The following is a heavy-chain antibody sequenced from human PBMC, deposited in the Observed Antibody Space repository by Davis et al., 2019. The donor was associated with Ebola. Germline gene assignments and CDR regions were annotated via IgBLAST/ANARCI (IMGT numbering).Heavy chain of an antibody. CDR1: GFSFSIHW. CDR3: VRGTVLFRGVDY. Sequence: GESLKISCAASGFSFSIHWMHWVRQVPGRGLVWVSTISPDGTMTYNVDSVKGRFTISRDNAKNTLYLQMSSLRGGDTAVYYCVRGTVLFRGVDYWGKGTLVTVSS. CDR2: ISPDGTMT. V-gene: IGHV3-74*01. D-gene: IGHD3-10*01. J-gene: IGHJ4*02.